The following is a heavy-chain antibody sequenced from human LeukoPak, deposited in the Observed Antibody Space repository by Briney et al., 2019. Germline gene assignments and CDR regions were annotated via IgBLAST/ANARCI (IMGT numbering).Heavy chain of an antibody. CDR1: GFTFDDYA. Sequence: GGSLRLFCTASGFTFDDYAISWFRQAPGKGLEWISFIRNKAYGGTTEYAASVKGRFTISRDDSKRIAYLQMNSLKTEDTAVYYCASVDWGYYANSALSWGQGILVTVSS. D-gene: IGHD3-10*01. CDR3: ASVDWGYYANSALS. CDR2: IRNKAYGGTT. V-gene: IGHV3-49*03. J-gene: IGHJ4*02.